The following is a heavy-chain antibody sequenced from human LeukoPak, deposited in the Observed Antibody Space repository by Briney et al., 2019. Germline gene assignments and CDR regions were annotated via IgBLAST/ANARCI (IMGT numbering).Heavy chain of an antibody. J-gene: IGHJ1*01. CDR1: GFTFSSYS. V-gene: IGHV3-48*04. D-gene: IGHD3-22*01. CDR2: ISSSSSTI. CDR3: AMYSSANAREFQG. Sequence: GGSLRLSCAASGFTFSSYSMNWVRQAPGKGLEWVSYISSSSSTIYYADSVKGRFTISRDNAKNSLHLQMNSLRAEDTAVYYCAMYSSANAREFQGWGQGTLVAVSS.